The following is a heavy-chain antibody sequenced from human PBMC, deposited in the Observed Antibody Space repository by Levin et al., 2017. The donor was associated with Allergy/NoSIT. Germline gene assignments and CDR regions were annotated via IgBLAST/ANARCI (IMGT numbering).Heavy chain of an antibody. CDR2: IKQDGSDK. Sequence: GGSLRLSCAASGFTFRTFWMAWVRQAPGKGPEWVANIKQDGSDKYYVDSVEGRFTVSRDNAKNSLYLQMNSLRVEDTAVYYCARDHDGEDEYVDFWGQGTLVTVSS. CDR1: GFTFRTFW. D-gene: IGHD3-10*01. J-gene: IGHJ4*02. V-gene: IGHV3-7*01. CDR3: ARDHDGEDEYVDF.